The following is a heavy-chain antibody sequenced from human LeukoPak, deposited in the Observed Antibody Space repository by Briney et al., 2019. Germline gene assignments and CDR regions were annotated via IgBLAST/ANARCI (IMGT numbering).Heavy chain of an antibody. Sequence: ASVKVSCKAAGDTLTGLDIHWVRQAPGQGLGGMGWINAKSGATSNAQKFQDRVTMTRDTSTNATFMELTRLTPDDTAMFYCARDNQEDSADSNCYDGGWFDPWGQGTLVTVSS. D-gene: IGHD4-11*01. CDR1: GDTLTGLD. V-gene: IGHV1-2*02. CDR3: ARDNQEDSADSNCYDGGWFDP. J-gene: IGHJ5*02. CDR2: INAKSGAT.